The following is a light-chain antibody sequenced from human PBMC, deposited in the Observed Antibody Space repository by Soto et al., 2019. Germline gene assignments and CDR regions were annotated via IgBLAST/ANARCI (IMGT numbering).Light chain of an antibody. CDR2: EVN. CDR1: STDVGGYNY. Sequence: QSALAQPSSVSGSPGQSITISCTGTSTDVGGYNYVSWYQHHPGKGPKLIIYEVNNRPSGVSDRFPGSKSGNKASLTISKLDAEDESDYYCGSYTSTDTPCVFGTGTKVTGL. CDR3: GSYTSTDTPCV. J-gene: IGLJ1*01. V-gene: IGLV2-14*01.